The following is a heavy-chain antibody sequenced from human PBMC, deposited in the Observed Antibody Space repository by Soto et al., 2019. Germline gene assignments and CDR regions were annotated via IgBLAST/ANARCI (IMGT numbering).Heavy chain of an antibody. CDR3: AREHSEYYYDSSGYSLGAFDI. Sequence: ASVKVSCKASGYTFTSYGISWVRQAPGQGLEWMGWISAYNGNTNYAQKLQGRVTMTTDTSTSTAYMELSSLRSEDTAVYYCAREHSEYYYDSSGYSLGAFDIWGQGTMVTVSS. V-gene: IGHV1-18*01. CDR2: ISAYNGNT. CDR1: GYTFTSYG. D-gene: IGHD3-22*01. J-gene: IGHJ3*02.